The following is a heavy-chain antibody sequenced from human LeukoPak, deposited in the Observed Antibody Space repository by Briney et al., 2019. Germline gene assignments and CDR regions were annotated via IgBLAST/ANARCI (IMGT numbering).Heavy chain of an antibody. CDR2: TSDDGTKT. D-gene: IGHD3-9*01. CDR3: ARRDNFEY. Sequence: GGFLRLSCAASGFIFSDFAMHWVRQAPGKGLEWLAGTSDDGTKTYYAQSVKGRFTISRDNSKNMLFLQMNSLRSEDTAIYYCARRDNFEYWGQGTLVTVSS. V-gene: IGHV3-30-3*01. J-gene: IGHJ4*02. CDR1: GFIFSDFA.